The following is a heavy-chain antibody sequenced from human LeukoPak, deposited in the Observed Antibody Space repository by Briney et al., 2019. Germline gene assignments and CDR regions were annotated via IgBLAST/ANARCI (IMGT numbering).Heavy chain of an antibody. CDR1: GGSISSYY. CDR3: ARDSGAIAVVRFDY. J-gene: IGHJ4*02. V-gene: IGHV4-4*07. D-gene: IGHD6-19*01. Sequence: SETLSLTCTVSGGSISSYYWSWIRQPAGKGLKWIGRIYTSGSTNYNPSLKSRVTMSVDTSKNQFSLELSSVTAADTAVYYCARDSGAIAVVRFDYWGQGTLVTVSS. CDR2: IYTSGST.